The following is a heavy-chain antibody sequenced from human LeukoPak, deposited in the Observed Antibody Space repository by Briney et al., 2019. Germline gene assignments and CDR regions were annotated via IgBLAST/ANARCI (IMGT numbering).Heavy chain of an antibody. D-gene: IGHD3-10*01. J-gene: IGHJ4*02. Sequence: SETLSLTCTVSGGSISSYSWSWVRQPPGKGLEWVWYIYYSGSTNYKPSLKSRVTISADTSKTQFSLKMSSVTAADTAVYYCARSLPAWFGELSPHLDCWGQGTLVTVSS. CDR1: GGSISSYS. CDR3: ARSLPAWFGELSPHLDC. CDR2: IYYSGST. V-gene: IGHV4-59*01.